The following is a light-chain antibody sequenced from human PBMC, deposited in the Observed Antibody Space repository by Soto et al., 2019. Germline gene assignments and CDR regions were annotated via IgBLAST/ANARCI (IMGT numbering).Light chain of an antibody. Sequence: DIRMTQSPSTLSASVGDRVTITCRASQSISSWLAWYQQRPGKAPNLLIHTASTLKSGVPSRFSGSGSGTELTLTISSLQPDDFATYYCQHYDFNSGLTFGGGTKVEI. CDR3: QHYDFNSGLT. J-gene: IGKJ4*01. CDR2: TAS. CDR1: QSISSW. V-gene: IGKV1-5*03.